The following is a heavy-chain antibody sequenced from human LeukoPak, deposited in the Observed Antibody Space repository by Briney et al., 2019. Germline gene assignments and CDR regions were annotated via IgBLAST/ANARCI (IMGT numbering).Heavy chain of an antibody. CDR3: TTSYLRFGDLDY. J-gene: IGHJ6*02. Sequence: GGSLRLSCAASGFTFSNAWMSWVRQAPGKGLEWVGRIKSKTDGGTTDYAAPVKGRFTISRDDSKNTPYLQMNSLKTEDTAVYYCTTSYLRFGDLDYWGQGTTVTVSS. V-gene: IGHV3-15*01. D-gene: IGHD3-10*01. CDR2: IKSKTDGGTT. CDR1: GFTFSNAW.